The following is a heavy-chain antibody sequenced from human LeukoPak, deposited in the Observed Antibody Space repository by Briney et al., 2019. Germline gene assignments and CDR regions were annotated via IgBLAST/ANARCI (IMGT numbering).Heavy chain of an antibody. CDR3: AGDPEVGHRTSGGADALDY. J-gene: IGHJ4*01. CDR1: GYSFSTYG. D-gene: IGHD1-26*01. Sequence: GAGVTVPRMTSGYSFSTYGIYWLRLAPTQGLEWMGWISSSHGGHANYAQDFQGRVTLTTDTSTATAYLELRELTSNDTATYYCAGDPEVGHRTSGGADALDYWG. V-gene: IGHV1-18*04. CDR2: ISSSHGGHA.